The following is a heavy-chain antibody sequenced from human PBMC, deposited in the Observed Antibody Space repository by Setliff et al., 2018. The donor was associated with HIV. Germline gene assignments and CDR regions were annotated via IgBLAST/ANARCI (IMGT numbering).Heavy chain of an antibody. CDR1: GFTFSNAW. CDR2: IKSEFDGGTT. J-gene: IGHJ3*01. Sequence: GESLKISCAAPGFTFSNAWMTWVRQGPGKGLEWVGRIKSEFDGGTTDYAATVRGRFTFSRDDSKDTLYLQMNSLKIEDTGTYYCVTDEKVAFDVWGQGTKVTVSS. CDR3: VTDEKVAFDV. V-gene: IGHV3-15*01.